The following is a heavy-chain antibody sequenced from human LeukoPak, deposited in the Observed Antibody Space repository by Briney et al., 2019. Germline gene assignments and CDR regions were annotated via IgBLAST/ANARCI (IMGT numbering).Heavy chain of an antibody. CDR3: ARDEIYYDILTGYRHFDY. Sequence: GGSLRLSCAASGFTFSSYEMNWVRQAPGKGLEWVSYISSSGSTIYYADSVKGRFTISRDNAKNSLYLQMNGLRAEDTAVYYCARDEIYYDILTGYRHFDYWGQGTLVTVFS. CDR1: GFTFSSYE. J-gene: IGHJ4*02. CDR2: ISSSGSTI. V-gene: IGHV3-48*03. D-gene: IGHD3-9*01.